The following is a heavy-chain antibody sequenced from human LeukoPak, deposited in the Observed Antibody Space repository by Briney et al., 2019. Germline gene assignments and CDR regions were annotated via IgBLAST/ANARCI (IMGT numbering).Heavy chain of an antibody. Sequence: PGGSLRLSCAASGFTFSSYEMNWVRQAPGKGLEWVSHISSSGSTIYYADSVKGRFTISRDNAKNSLYLQMNSLRAEDTAVYYCSEPGITMIGGGWGKGTTVTISS. CDR2: ISSSGSTI. D-gene: IGHD3-10*02. V-gene: IGHV3-48*03. CDR1: GFTFSSYE. CDR3: SEPGITMIGGG. J-gene: IGHJ6*04.